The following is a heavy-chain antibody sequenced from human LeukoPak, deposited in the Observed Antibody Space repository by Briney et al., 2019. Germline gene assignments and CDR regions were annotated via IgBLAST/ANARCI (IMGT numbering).Heavy chain of an antibody. CDR1: GYSISSGRY. V-gene: IGHV4-61*01. D-gene: IGHD5-18*01. Sequence: SKTLSLTCTVSGYSISSGRYWAWIRQPPGKGLEWIGYIYYSGSTNYNPSLKSRVTISVDTSKNQFSLKLSSVTAADTAVYYCARDSRRGYSKEREFDYWGQGTLVTVSS. J-gene: IGHJ4*02. CDR3: ARDSRRGYSKEREFDY. CDR2: IYYSGST.